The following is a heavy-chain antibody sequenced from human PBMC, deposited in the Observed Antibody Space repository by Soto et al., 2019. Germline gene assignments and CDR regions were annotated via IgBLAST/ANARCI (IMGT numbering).Heavy chain of an antibody. CDR1: GVSLTSGTYY. J-gene: IGHJ4*02. CDR2: IFYSGST. CDR3: ASTEDFFDY. V-gene: IGHV4-31*03. Sequence: SETLSLTCSVSGVSLTSGTYYWSWIRQHPGKGLEWIGYIFYSGSTDYNPSLKSRVNISVGTSKNQSSLKLSSVTAADTAVYYCASTEDFFDYWGQGTLVTVSS.